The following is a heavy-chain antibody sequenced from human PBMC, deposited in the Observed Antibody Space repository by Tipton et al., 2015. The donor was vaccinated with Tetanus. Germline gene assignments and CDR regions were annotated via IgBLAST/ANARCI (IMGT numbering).Heavy chain of an antibody. V-gene: IGHV1-8*01. Sequence: QSGAEVKKPGASVKVSCRASGYTFTSYGLNWVRQAAGRGFEWGGWLNPKSGSAVYGQKFQGRVTMTTNTSITTAYMELRSLRYEDTAVYYCASGSSIRHGLDVWGHGTTVIVSS. CDR2: LNPKSGSA. CDR1: GYTFTSYG. D-gene: IGHD2-2*01. CDR3: ASGSSIRHGLDV. J-gene: IGHJ6*02.